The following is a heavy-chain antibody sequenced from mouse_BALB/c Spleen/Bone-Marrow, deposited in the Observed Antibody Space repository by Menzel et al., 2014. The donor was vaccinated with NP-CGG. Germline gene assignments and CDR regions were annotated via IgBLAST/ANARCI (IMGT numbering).Heavy chain of an antibody. D-gene: IGHD1-1*01. CDR3: ASYYYGSYGFAY. V-gene: IGHV14-3*02. J-gene: IGHJ3*01. CDR1: GFNIKDTY. Sequence: VQLQQSGAELVKPGASVKLSCTASGFNIKDTYMHWVKQRPEQGLEWIGRIDPANGNTKYDPKFQGKVTITADTSSNTAYLQLSSLSSDDTAVYYCASYYYGSYGFAYWGQGTLVTVSA. CDR2: IDPANGNT.